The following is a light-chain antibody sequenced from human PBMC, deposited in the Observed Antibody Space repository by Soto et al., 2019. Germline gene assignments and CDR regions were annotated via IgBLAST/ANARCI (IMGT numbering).Light chain of an antibody. Sequence: QSVLTQPASVSGSPGQSITISCTGTISDIGGYTYVSWYQQHPGKAPKVIIYDVRDRPSGVSNRFSGSKSGSTASLTISGLQAEDEADYHCCSYTSRYTYVFGTGTRSPS. CDR3: CSYTSRYTYV. V-gene: IGLV2-14*01. CDR1: ISDIGGYTY. J-gene: IGLJ1*01. CDR2: DVR.